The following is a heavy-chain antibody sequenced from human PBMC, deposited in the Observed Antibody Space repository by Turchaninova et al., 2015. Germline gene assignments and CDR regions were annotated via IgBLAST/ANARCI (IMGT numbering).Heavy chain of an antibody. D-gene: IGHD6-13*01. V-gene: IGHV4-38-2*01. J-gene: IGHJ4*02. CDR3: ARKHSSTWTVDF. CDR1: GYPICRGFY. CDR2: MYRTGNT. Sequence: QVQLQESGPGLVRPSETLSLPCDVSGYPICRGFYWGLLRQPTGKGLEWIASMYRTGNTYYNPSLNSRVTISIATSKNQLSLQLTSVTAADTAVYYCARKHSSTWTVDFWGQGTLVTVSS.